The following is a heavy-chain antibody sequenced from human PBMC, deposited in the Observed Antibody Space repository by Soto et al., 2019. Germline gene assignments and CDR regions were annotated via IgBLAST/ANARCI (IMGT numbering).Heavy chain of an antibody. D-gene: IGHD5-18*01. V-gene: IGHV4-59*12. Sequence: SPTMRLPCTASPNSLSTDHWPRTRQSPGKGLEWIGYIYYSGSTYYNPSLKSRVTISVDTSKNQFSLKLSSVTAADTAVYYCARDRNSYVQGGLYYYGMDVWGQGTTVT. CDR3: ARDRNSYVQGGLYYYGMDV. J-gene: IGHJ6*02. CDR1: PNSLSTDH. CDR2: IYYSGST.